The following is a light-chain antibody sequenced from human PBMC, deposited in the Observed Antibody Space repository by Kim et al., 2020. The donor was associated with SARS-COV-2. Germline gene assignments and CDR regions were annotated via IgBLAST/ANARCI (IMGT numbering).Light chain of an antibody. J-gene: IGLJ1*01. CDR3: ETSDSNTRV. CDR1: SGHSSYI. Sequence: QPVLTQSSSASASLGSSVKLTCALSSGHSSYIIAWHQQQPGKAPRYLMKLESSGSYTKGSGVPDRFSGSSSGADRYLTISNLQSEDEADYYCETSDSNTRVFGTGTKVTVL. V-gene: IGLV4-60*03. CDR2: LESSGSY.